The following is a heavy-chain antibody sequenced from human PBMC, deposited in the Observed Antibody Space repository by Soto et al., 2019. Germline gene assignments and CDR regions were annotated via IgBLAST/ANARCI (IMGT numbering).Heavy chain of an antibody. CDR1: GFTFSSYS. D-gene: IGHD6-19*01. CDR3: ARDRYSSGWHDAFDI. CDR2: ISSSSSTI. J-gene: IGHJ3*02. Sequence: GGSLRLSCAASGFTFSSYSMNWVRQAPGKGLEWVSYISSSSSTIYYADSVKGRFTISRDNAKNSLYLQMNSLRAEDTAVYYCARDRYSSGWHDAFDIWGQGTMVTVSS. V-gene: IGHV3-48*04.